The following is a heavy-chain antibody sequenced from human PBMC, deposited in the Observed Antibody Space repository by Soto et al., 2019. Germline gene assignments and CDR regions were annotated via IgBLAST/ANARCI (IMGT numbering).Heavy chain of an antibody. CDR2: ISSSGNFM. CDR1: GLSSSSDS. CDR3: ARDPPTGTTLDWVDS. V-gene: IGHV3-21*01. J-gene: IGHJ5*01. Sequence: GGSLRLSCAASGLSSSSDSMVWVRQAPGKGLEWVSSISSSGNFMNYADSVKGRFTISRDNAKNSLYLQMSGLKDEDTAVYYCARDPPTGTTLDWVDSWGQGTLVTVS. D-gene: IGHD1-7*01.